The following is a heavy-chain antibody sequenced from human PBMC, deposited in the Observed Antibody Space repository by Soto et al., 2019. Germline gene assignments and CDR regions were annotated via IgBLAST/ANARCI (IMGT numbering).Heavy chain of an antibody. Sequence: SETLSLTCTVSGGSISSYYWSWIRQPPGKGLEWIGYIYYSGSTNYNPSLKSRVTISVDTSKNQFPLKLSSVTAADTAVYYCARDDGRYNWNYYGAFDIWGQGTMVTVSS. CDR3: ARDDGRYNWNYYGAFDI. CDR2: IYYSGST. D-gene: IGHD1-7*01. V-gene: IGHV4-59*01. J-gene: IGHJ3*02. CDR1: GGSISSYY.